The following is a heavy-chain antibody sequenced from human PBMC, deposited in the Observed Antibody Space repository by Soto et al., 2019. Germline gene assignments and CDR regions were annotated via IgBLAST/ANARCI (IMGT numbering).Heavy chain of an antibody. Sequence: LSLTCTAYGESFNGYYWSWIRQPPGKGLEWIGEIHHSGSTNYNPSLKSRVTFSIDTSKRQFSLKVRSVTAADTAVYCCARGKRGSSWYRGEEKYYYYGMDVWGQGTPVTVSS. V-gene: IGHV4-34*01. CDR1: GESFNGYY. J-gene: IGHJ6*02. D-gene: IGHD6-13*01. CDR2: IHHSGST. CDR3: ARGKRGSSWYRGEEKYYYYGMDV.